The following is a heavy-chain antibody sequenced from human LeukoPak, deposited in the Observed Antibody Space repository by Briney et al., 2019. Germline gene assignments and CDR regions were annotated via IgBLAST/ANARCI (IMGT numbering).Heavy chain of an antibody. V-gene: IGHV3-23*01. D-gene: IGHD3-10*01. CDR3: AKGLPGFGDLLNVRNY. J-gene: IGHJ4*02. CDR1: GFTFSNYA. Sequence: GGSLRLSCAASGFTFSNYAMSWVRQAPGKGLEWVSSISDSGGSTYYADSVKGRFTISRDNSKNTLYLQMNSLRAEDTALYYCAKGLPGFGDLLNVRNYWGQGTLVTVSS. CDR2: ISDSGGST.